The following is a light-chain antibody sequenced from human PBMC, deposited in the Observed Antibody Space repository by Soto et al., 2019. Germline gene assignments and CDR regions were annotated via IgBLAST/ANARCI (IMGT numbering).Light chain of an antibody. CDR1: QSVGSS. CDR2: AAS. CDR3: QQRSNWPGA. V-gene: IGKV3-11*01. J-gene: IGKJ2*01. Sequence: ETILTQSPATLSLSPGEGATLPCRASQSVGSSLAWYQQKPGQGPRLLIYAASIRATGIPARISGSGSGTDFTLTISSLEPEDFAIYYCQQRSNWPGAFGQGTKLEIK.